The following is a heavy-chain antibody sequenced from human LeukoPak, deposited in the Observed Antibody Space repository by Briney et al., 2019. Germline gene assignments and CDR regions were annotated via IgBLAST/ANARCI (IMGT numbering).Heavy chain of an antibody. CDR3: ARSRFLEWLTQYPGVYFDY. J-gene: IGHJ4*02. Sequence: GGSLRLSCAASGFTFSSYWMSWVRQAPGKGLEWVANIKQDGSEKYYVDSVKGRFTISRDNAKNSLYLQMNSLRAEDTAVYYCARSRFLEWLTQYPGVYFDYWGQGTLVTVSS. V-gene: IGHV3-7*01. CDR2: IKQDGSEK. D-gene: IGHD3-3*01. CDR1: GFTFSSYW.